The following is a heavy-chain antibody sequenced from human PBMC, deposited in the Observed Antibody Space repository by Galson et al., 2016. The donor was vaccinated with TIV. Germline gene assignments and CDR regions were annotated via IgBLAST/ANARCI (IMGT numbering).Heavy chain of an antibody. D-gene: IGHD3-3*01. J-gene: IGHJ3*01. V-gene: IGHV3-9*01. CDR2: ISRRSERR. Sequence: SLRLSCAASGFSFDEYGVHWVRQVSGKGLGWVAGISRRSERRGYADSVKGRFTVSRDNAKNSLYLEMNSLRPEDTGFYYCVKTNIYLEEIMADGAFDSWGQGTRVTVSS. CDR3: VKTNIYLEEIMADGAFDS. CDR1: GFSFDEYG.